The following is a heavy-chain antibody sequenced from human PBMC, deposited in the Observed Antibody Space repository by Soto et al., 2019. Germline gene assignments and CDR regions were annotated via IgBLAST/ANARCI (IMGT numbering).Heavy chain of an antibody. V-gene: IGHV1-18*01. CDR2: IDPYNGNT. D-gene: IGHD6-13*01. CDR3: ARVGVGLAAPRVWPY. Sequence: ASVKVSCKASGYTFTSYGISWVRQAPGQGLEWMAWIDPYNGNTKYAEKFLGRVTVTTDTSTATAYMEVRSLTSDDTAVFYCARVGVGLAAPRVWPYWGQGTPVTVSS. CDR1: GYTFTSYG. J-gene: IGHJ4*02.